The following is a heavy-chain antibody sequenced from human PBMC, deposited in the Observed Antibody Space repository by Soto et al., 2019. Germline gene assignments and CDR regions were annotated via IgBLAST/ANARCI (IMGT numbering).Heavy chain of an antibody. CDR3: ARVIPATVTTYYFDY. CDR2: IKQDGSEK. D-gene: IGHD4-17*01. J-gene: IGHJ4*02. V-gene: IGHV3-7*01. Sequence: GGSLRLSCAASGFTFSSYWMSWVRQAPGKGLEWVATIKQDGSEKYYVDSVKGRFTISRDNAKNSLYLQMNSLRAEDTAVYYCARVIPATVTTYYFDYWGQGTLVTVSS. CDR1: GFTFSSYW.